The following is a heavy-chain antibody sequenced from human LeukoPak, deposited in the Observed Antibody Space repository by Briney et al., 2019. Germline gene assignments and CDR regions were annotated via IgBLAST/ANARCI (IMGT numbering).Heavy chain of an antibody. J-gene: IGHJ4*02. CDR2: ISGSGGNT. D-gene: IGHD2-21*01. CDR3: AKAPVTTCRGAYCYPFDY. CDR1: GFTFTSYS. Sequence: GGSLRLSCAASGFTFTSYSMSWVRQAPGKGLEWVSAISGSGGNTYYADSVKGRFTISRDNSKKTLFLQMNRLRPEDAAVYYCAKAPVTTCRGAYCYPFDYWGQGTLVTVSS. V-gene: IGHV3-23*01.